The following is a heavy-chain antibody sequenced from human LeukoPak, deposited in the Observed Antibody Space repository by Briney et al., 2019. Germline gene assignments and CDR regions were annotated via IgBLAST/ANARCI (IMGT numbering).Heavy chain of an antibody. D-gene: IGHD2-2*01. CDR1: GFSFSYYA. Sequence: PGGSLRLSCAASGFSFSYYAMNWVRQAPGKGLEHVSTISGNGGSAYYGDSVKGRFTISRDNSKNTVFLQMASLRADDMAVYFCARVPRPCGSSTSCQGAFDVWGQGTMVTVSS. J-gene: IGHJ3*01. CDR3: ARVPRPCGSSTSCQGAFDV. V-gene: IGHV3-64*02. CDR2: ISGNGGSA.